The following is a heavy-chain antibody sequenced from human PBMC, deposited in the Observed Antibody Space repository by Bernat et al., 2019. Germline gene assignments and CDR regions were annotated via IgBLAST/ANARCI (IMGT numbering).Heavy chain of an antibody. V-gene: IGHV3-23*01. CDR2: ISGSGGST. D-gene: IGHD2-15*01. Sequence: EVQLLESGGGLVQPGGSLRLSCAASGFTFSSYAMSWVRQAPGKGLEWVSAISGSGGSTYYADSGKGRFTISRDNSKNTLYLQMNSLRAEDTAVYYCAKGDCSGGSCYSGGLYYFDYWGQGTLVTVSS. J-gene: IGHJ4*02. CDR3: AKGDCSGGSCYSGGLYYFDY. CDR1: GFTFSSYA.